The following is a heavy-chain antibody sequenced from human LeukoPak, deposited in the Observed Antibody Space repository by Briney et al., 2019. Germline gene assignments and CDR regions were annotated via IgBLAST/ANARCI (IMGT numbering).Heavy chain of an antibody. CDR1: GGSINSYY. J-gene: IGHJ4*02. CDR3: ARHSGRLGPFDY. Sequence: SETLSLTCTVSGGSINSYYWSWIRQPPGKGLEYVGYIYYSGSNDYNPSLKSRVTISVDTSKNRFSLNLSSVTAADTAVYYCARHSGRLGPFDYWGQGTRVTVSS. CDR2: IYYSGSN. V-gene: IGHV4-59*08. D-gene: IGHD5-12*01.